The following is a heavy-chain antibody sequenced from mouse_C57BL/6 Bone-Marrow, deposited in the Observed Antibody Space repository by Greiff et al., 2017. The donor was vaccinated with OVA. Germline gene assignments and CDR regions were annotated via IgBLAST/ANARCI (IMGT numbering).Heavy chain of an antibody. J-gene: IGHJ3*01. CDR2: INPGSGGT. CDR1: GYAFTNYL. V-gene: IGHV1-54*01. CDR3: ARGVYYDYDGGWFAY. Sequence: VKLMESGAELVRPGTSVKVSCKASGYAFTNYLIEWVKQRPGQGLEWIGVINPGSGGTNYNEKFKGKATLTADKSSSTAYMQLSSLTSEDSAVYFCARGVYYDYDGGWFAYWGQGTLVTVSA. D-gene: IGHD2-4*01.